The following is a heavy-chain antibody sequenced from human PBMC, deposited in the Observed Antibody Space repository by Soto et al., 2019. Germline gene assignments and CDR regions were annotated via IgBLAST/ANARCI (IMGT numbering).Heavy chain of an antibody. Sequence: EVQLVESGGGLVQPGGSLRLSCAASGFTLSNYSMNWVRQALGKGLEWVSYISSSSSTTYYADSVKGRFTISRDSAKNSLYLQMNRLRAEDTAVYYCAREGDSSGWYNWFDPWGQGTLVTVSS. CDR1: GFTLSNYS. CDR2: ISSSSSTT. J-gene: IGHJ5*02. D-gene: IGHD3-22*01. V-gene: IGHV3-48*01. CDR3: AREGDSSGWYNWFDP.